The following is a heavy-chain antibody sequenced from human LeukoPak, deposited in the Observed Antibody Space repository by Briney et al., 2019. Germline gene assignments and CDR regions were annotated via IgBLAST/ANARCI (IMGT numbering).Heavy chain of an antibody. V-gene: IGHV3-23*01. D-gene: IGHD3-9*01. Sequence: GGSLSLSCAASGFTFSSYAMSWVRQAPGKGLEWVSAISGSGGSTYYADSVKGRFTISRDNSKNTLYLQMNSLRAEDTAVSYCAKSPSLLTGYDYYYMDVWGKGTTVTVSS. J-gene: IGHJ6*03. CDR2: ISGSGGST. CDR1: GFTFSSYA. CDR3: AKSPSLLTGYDYYYMDV.